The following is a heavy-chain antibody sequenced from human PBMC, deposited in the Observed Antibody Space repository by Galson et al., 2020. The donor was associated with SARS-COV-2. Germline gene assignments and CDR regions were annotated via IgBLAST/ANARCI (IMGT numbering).Heavy chain of an antibody. V-gene: IGHV1-18*01. CDR2: ISAYNGNT. CDR1: GYTFTSYG. CDR3: AREYSSGWYTNGMDV. J-gene: IGHJ6*02. D-gene: IGHD6-19*01. Sequence: ASVKVSCKASGYTFTSYGISWVRQAPGQGLEWMGWISAYNGNTNYAQKLQGRVTMTTDTSTSTAYMELRSLRSDDTAVYYCAREYSSGWYTNGMDVWGQGTTVTVCS.